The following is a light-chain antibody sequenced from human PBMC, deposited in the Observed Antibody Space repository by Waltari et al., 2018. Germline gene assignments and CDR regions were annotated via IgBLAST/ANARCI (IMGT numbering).Light chain of an antibody. V-gene: IGKV3-11*01. CDR2: DAS. CDR3: QQRANWPIT. Sequence: EIVLTQSPATLSLSPGERATLSCRASQSFSSYLAWYQQKPGQAPRLLIYDASKMATGIPTRFSGSGSGTDFTLTISSLEPEDFAVYYCQQRANWPITFGQGTRLEIK. CDR1: QSFSSY. J-gene: IGKJ5*01.